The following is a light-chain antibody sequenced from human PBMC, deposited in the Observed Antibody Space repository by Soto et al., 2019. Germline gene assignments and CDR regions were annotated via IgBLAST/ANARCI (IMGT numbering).Light chain of an antibody. CDR2: SNN. CDR1: SSNVGSNT. Sequence: QSVLTQPPSASGTPGQRVTSSCSGSSSNVGSNTVNWYQQLPGTAPKLLIHSNNQRPSGVPDRFSGSKSGTSASLAISELQSEDEADYYCAAWDDSLNGGVFGGGTKLTVL. J-gene: IGLJ3*02. V-gene: IGLV1-44*01. CDR3: AAWDDSLNGGV.